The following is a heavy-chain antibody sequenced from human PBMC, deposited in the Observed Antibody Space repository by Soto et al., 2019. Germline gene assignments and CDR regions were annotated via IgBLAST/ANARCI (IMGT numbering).Heavy chain of an antibody. V-gene: IGHV4-34*01. CDR2: INHSGST. D-gene: IGHD2-2*01. CDR3: ARSRVVPASMPFDY. CDR1: GGSFSGYY. Sequence: QVQLQQWGAGLLKPSETLSLTCAVYGGSFSGYYWSWIRQPPGKGLEWIGEINHSGSTNYNPSLKRRVTISVDTSKNQSSLKLSSVTAADTAVYYCARSRVVPASMPFDYWGQETLVCAS. J-gene: IGHJ4*02.